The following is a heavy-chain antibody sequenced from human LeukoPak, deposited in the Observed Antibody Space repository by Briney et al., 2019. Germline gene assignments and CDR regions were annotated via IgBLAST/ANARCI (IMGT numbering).Heavy chain of an antibody. Sequence: TSETLSLTCAVSGASISSSNWWGWVRQAPGKGLEWIGSIYYSGSTYYNPSLKSRVTISVDTSKNQFSLKLSSVTAADTAVYYCARDQFESAADAFDIWGQGTMVTVSS. CDR2: IYYSGST. CDR1: GASISSSNW. J-gene: IGHJ3*02. D-gene: IGHD2-15*01. CDR3: ARDQFESAADAFDI. V-gene: IGHV4-4*02.